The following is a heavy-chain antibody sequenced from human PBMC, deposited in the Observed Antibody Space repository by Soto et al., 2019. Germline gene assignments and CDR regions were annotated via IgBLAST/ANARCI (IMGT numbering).Heavy chain of an antibody. J-gene: IGHJ6*02. V-gene: IGHV3-30*18. CDR1: GFTFSSYG. D-gene: IGHD6-19*01. CDR3: AKDSRQWLVQRRYGMDV. Sequence: QVQLVESGGGVVQPGRSLRLSCAASGFTFSSYGMHWVRQAPGKGLEWVAVISYDGSNKYYADSVKGRFTISRDNSKNPLYLQMNSLRAEDTAVYYCAKDSRQWLVQRRYGMDVWGQGTTVTVSS. CDR2: ISYDGSNK.